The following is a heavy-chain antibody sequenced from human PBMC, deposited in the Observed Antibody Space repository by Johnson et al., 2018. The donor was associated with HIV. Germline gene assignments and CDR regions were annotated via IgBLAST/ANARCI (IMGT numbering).Heavy chain of an antibody. CDR1: GFTFSDYY. CDR3: AKAFLEDPSDAFDI. V-gene: IGHV3-9*01. J-gene: IGHJ3*02. CDR2: ISWNSGSI. Sequence: VQLVESGGGLVKPGGSLRLSCAASGFTFSDYYMSWIRQAPGKGLEWVSGISWNSGSIGYADSVKGRFTISRDNAKNSLYLQMNSLRAEDTALYYCAKAFLEDPSDAFDIWGQGTMVTVSS. D-gene: IGHD2/OR15-2a*01.